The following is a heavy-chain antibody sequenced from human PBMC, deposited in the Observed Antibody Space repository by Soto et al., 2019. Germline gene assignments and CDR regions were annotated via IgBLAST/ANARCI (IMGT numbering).Heavy chain of an antibody. CDR3: TRTFDGSDSFSPDFDF. Sequence: GGFKRLSRAASGFTISDSAMHWVSKDTGKGLEWVGQIRRKAKSYATEYVAAVKGRFTISRDDSKNMAYLQMNSLKTEDTAVYYCTRTFDGSDSFSPDFDFWGQGTLVTVSS. CDR2: IRRKAKSYAT. J-gene: IGHJ4*02. V-gene: IGHV3-73*01. D-gene: IGHD2-21*01. CDR1: GFTISDSA.